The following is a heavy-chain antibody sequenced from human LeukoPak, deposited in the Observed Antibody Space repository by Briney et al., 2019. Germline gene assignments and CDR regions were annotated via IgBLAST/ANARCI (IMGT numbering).Heavy chain of an antibody. J-gene: IGHJ5*01. D-gene: IGHD3-16*02. V-gene: IGHV4-59*01. CDR1: GDSIGSYY. CDR3: ARGRARDGSYPWFDS. Sequence: SETLSLTCSVSGDSIGSYYWTWIGQSPGKGLGWIGNIYYGGSSNYSPSLKSRVSISVDTSNNQFSLQLRSVSAADTAIYYCARGRARDGSYPWFDSWGQGTLVTVSS. CDR2: IYYGGSS.